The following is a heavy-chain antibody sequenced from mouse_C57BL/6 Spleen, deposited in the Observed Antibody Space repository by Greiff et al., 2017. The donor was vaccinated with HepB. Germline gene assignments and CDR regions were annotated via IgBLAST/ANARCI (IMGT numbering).Heavy chain of an antibody. V-gene: IGHV1-22*01. D-gene: IGHD1-1*01. J-gene: IGHJ2*01. Sequence: VQLQQSGPELVKPGASVKMSCKASGYTFTDYNMHWVKQSHGKSLEWIGYINPNNGGTSYNQKFKGKATLTVNKSSSTAYMELRSLTSEDSAVYYCARDTTVVARFDYWGQGTTLTVSS. CDR2: INPNNGGT. CDR1: GYTFTDYN. CDR3: ARDTTVVARFDY.